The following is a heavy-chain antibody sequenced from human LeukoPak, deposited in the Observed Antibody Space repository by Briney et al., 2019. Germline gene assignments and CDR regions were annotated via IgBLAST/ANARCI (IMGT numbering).Heavy chain of an antibody. CDR1: GFTVSSNY. CDR2: IYSGGST. V-gene: IGHV3-53*01. J-gene: IGHJ4*02. D-gene: IGHD6-13*01. Sequence: GGSLRLSCAASGFTVSSNYMSWVRQAPGKGLEWVPVIYSGGSTYYADSVKGRFTISRDKSKNTLYLQMNSLRAEDTAVYYCARIRPRAAADYWGQGTLVTVSS. CDR3: ARIRPRAAADY.